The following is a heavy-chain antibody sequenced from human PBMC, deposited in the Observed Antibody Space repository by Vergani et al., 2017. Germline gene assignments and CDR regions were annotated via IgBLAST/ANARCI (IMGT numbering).Heavy chain of an antibody. Sequence: VQLVESGGGLVKPGGSLRLSCAASGFTFSDFSMSWVRQAPGKGLEWVANINQDGSEKYYVDSVKGRFTISRDNAKNSLYLQMNSLRAEDTALYYCARINYYGSSGYSLTRWHNWFDPLGQGTLITFSS. J-gene: IGHJ5*02. V-gene: IGHV3-7*01. CDR3: ARINYYGSSGYSLTRWHNWFDP. D-gene: IGHD3-22*01. CDR1: GFTFSDFS. CDR2: INQDGSEK.